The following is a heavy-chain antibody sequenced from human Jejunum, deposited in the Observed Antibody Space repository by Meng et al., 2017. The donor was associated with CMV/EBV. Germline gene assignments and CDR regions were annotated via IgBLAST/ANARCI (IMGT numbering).Heavy chain of an antibody. J-gene: IGHJ4*02. CDR1: GFTFRSYA. CDR2: LYSSGIT. CDR3: ARWSGTYYDY. V-gene: IGHV3-66*01. Sequence: EVQLLESGGDLVQPGGSLRLSCAASGFTFRSYAMSWVRQAPGKGLEWVSILYSSGITYYADSVKGRFTISRDNSKNTLYFQMNTLRAEDTAVYYCARWSGTYYDYWGQGTLVTVSS. D-gene: IGHD1-26*01.